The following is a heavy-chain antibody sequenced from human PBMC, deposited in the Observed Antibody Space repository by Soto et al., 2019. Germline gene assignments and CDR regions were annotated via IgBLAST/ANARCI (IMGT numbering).Heavy chain of an antibody. D-gene: IGHD3-3*01. Sequence: KTSETLSLTCTVSGGSISSYYWSWIRQPPGKGLEWIGYIYYSGSTNYNPSLKSRVTISVDTSKNQFSLKLSSVTAADTAVYYCARGSYDFWSGYLGGWFDPWGQGTLVTVSS. J-gene: IGHJ5*02. CDR2: IYYSGST. V-gene: IGHV4-59*01. CDR1: GGSISSYY. CDR3: ARGSYDFWSGYLGGWFDP.